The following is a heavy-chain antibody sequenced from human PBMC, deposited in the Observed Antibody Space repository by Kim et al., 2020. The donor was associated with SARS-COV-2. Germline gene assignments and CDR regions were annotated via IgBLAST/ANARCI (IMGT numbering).Heavy chain of an antibody. CDR1: GYSISSGYY. V-gene: IGHV4-38-2*02. J-gene: IGHJ4*02. D-gene: IGHD3-10*01. Sequence: SETLSLTCTVSGYSISSGYYWGWIRQPPGKGLEWIGSIYHSGSTYYNPSLKSRVTISVDTSKNQFSLKLSSVTAADTAVYYCARGVLYYYGSGSYYFDYWGQGTLVTVSS. CDR2: IYHSGST. CDR3: ARGVLYYYGSGSYYFDY.